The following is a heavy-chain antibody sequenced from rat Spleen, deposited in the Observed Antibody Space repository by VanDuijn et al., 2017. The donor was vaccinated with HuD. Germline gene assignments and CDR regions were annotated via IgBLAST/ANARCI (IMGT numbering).Heavy chain of an antibody. CDR2: IIYDGSAA. D-gene: IGHD4-3*01. J-gene: IGHJ2*01. CDR1: GFTVSDYN. CDR3: ARPSARYSSGYSYYFDF. Sequence: EVQLVESGGGLVQPGRSLKLSCAASGFTVSDYNMAWVRQAPKKGLEWVATIIYDGSAAYYRDSVKGRFTISRDNAESTLYLQVDSQRSEDTATYYCARPSARYSSGYSYYFDFWGQGVMVTVSS. V-gene: IGHV5-17*01.